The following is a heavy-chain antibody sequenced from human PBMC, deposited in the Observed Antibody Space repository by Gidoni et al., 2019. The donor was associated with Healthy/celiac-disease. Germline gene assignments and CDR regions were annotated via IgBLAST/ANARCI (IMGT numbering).Heavy chain of an antibody. D-gene: IGHD3-22*01. V-gene: IGHV3-30-3*01. CDR3: ARDRNYYDSSPLTG. J-gene: IGHJ4*02. CDR2: ISYDGSNK. CDR1: GFTFSSYA. Sequence: QVQLVESGGGVVQPGRSLRLSCAASGFTFSSYAMHWVRQAPGKGLEWVAVISYDGSNKYYADSVKGRFTISRDNSKNTLYLQMNSLRAEDTAVYYCARDRNYYDSSPLTGWGQGTLVTVSS.